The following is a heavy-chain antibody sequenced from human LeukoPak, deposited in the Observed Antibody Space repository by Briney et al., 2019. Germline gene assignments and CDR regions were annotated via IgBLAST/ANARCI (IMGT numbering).Heavy chain of an antibody. Sequence: GGSLRLSCAASGFTFSSYGMHWVRQAPGKGLEWVAVISYDGSNKYYADSVKGRFTISGDNSKNTLYLQMNSLRAEDTAVYYCAKDIYSSSFFYYYYYMDVGGKGTTVTVSS. D-gene: IGHD6-6*01. CDR1: GFTFSSYG. J-gene: IGHJ6*03. V-gene: IGHV3-30*18. CDR2: ISYDGSNK. CDR3: AKDIYSSSFFYYYYYMDV.